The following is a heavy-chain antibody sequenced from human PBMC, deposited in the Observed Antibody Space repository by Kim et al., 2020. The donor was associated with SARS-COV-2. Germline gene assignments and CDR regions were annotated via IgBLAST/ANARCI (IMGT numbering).Heavy chain of an antibody. J-gene: IGHJ4*02. CDR3: AKEAFGSGSFIHY. D-gene: IGHD3-10*01. Sequence: YADAGKGRFTVSRDNAKTTLYLRMSSLRADDTAVYYCAKEAFGSGSFIHYWGQGTLVTVSS. V-gene: IGHV3-23*01.